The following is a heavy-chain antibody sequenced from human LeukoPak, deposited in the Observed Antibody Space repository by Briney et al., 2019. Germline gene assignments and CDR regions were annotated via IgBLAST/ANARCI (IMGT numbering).Heavy chain of an antibody. Sequence: GGSLRLSCAASGFTFSSYAMHWVRQAPGKGLEWVAVISYDGSNKYYAGSVKGRFTISRDNSKNTLYLQMNSLRAEDTAVYYCARDRYYYDSSGYYTGSFDYWGQGTLVTVSS. J-gene: IGHJ4*02. CDR3: ARDRYYYDSSGYYTGSFDY. CDR1: GFTFSSYA. CDR2: ISYDGSNK. D-gene: IGHD3-22*01. V-gene: IGHV3-30-3*01.